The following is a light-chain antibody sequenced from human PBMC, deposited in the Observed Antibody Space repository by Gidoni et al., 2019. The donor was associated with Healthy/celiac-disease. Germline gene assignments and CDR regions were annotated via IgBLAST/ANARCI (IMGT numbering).Light chain of an antibody. V-gene: IGKV3-20*01. J-gene: IGKJ4*01. CDR1: QSVSSSY. Sequence: EIVLTQSPGTLSLSTGERATLSCRASQSVSSSYLAWYQQKPGQAPRLLIYGASSRATGIPDRFSGSGSGTDFTLPISRLEPEDFAVYYCQQYGSSPPLTFGGGTKVEIK. CDR3: QQYGSSPPLT. CDR2: GAS.